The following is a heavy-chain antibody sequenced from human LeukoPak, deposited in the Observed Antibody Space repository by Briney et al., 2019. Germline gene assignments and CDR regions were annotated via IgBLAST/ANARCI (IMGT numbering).Heavy chain of an antibody. CDR1: GYTFTSYG. Sequence: ASVKVSCKASGYTFTSYGISWVRQAPGQGLEWMGWISAYNGNTNYAQKFQGRVTMTRNTSISTAYMELSSPRSEDTAVYYCARGSKRNGSGSYPVGYWGQGTLVTVSS. V-gene: IGHV1-18*01. D-gene: IGHD3-10*01. CDR3: ARGSKRNGSGSYPVGY. CDR2: ISAYNGNT. J-gene: IGHJ4*02.